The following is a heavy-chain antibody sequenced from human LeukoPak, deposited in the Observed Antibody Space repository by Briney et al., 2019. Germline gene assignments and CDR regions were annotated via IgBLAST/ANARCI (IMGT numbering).Heavy chain of an antibody. CDR2: ISYDGSNK. J-gene: IGHJ4*02. CDR3: ARDTLEMATIQFDY. Sequence: GRSLRLSCAASGFTFSSYAMHWVRQAPGKGLEWVAVISYDGSNKYYADSVKGRFTISRDNSKNTLYLQMNSLRAEDTAVHYCARDTLEMATIQFDYWGQGTLVTVSS. V-gene: IGHV3-30-3*01. D-gene: IGHD5-24*01. CDR1: GFTFSSYA.